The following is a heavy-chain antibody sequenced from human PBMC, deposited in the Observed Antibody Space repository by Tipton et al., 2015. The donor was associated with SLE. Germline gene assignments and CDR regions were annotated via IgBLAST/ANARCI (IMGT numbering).Heavy chain of an antibody. Sequence: SLRLSCTASGFTFSYYNMNWVRQAPGEGLEWVSSISSTGLYIYNADSLKGRFTISRDNSKNMLYLQMNSLRVEDTAVYYCAKGGTGKFDYWGQGTLVTVSS. J-gene: IGHJ4*02. V-gene: IGHV3-21*04. CDR3: AKGGTGKFDY. CDR2: ISSTGLYI. D-gene: IGHD7-27*01. CDR1: GFTFSYYN.